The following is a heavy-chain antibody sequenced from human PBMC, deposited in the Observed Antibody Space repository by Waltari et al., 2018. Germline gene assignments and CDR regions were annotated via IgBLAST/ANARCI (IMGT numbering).Heavy chain of an antibody. CDR1: GGSISRGGYS. CDR2: IYYSGST. J-gene: IGHJ4*02. Sequence: QVQLQESGPGLVKPSQTLSLPCTVSGGSISRGGYSWSWSRQPPGQGLEWIGYIYYSGSTYYNPSLKSRVTISVDTSKNQFSLKLSSVTAADTAVYYCARGSEYQLLAYYFDYWGQGTLVTVSS. V-gene: IGHV4-31*03. D-gene: IGHD2-2*01. CDR3: ARGSEYQLLAYYFDY.